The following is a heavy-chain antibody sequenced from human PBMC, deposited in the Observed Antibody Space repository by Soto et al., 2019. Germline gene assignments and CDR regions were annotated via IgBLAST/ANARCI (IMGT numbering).Heavy chain of an antibody. Sequence: ASVKVSCKASGYTFTGDYMHWVRQAPGQGLEWLGRTNPNSGVTNYAQNFEGRVTMTRDTSTSTAYMEMSRLRFDDTAVYYCARDFNYYTMDVWGQGTTVTVSS. CDR3: ARDFNYYTMDV. CDR1: GYTFTGDY. CDR2: TNPNSGVT. V-gene: IGHV1-2*02. J-gene: IGHJ6*02.